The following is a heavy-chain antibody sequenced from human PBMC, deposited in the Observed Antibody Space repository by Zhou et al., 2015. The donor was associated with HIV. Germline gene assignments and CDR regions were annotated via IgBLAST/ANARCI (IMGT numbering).Heavy chain of an antibody. V-gene: IGHV1-69*01. J-gene: IGHJ4*02. CDR2: IIPIFGTA. Sequence: QVHLVQSGAQVKEPGASVKVSCKASGYTFSTFFMHWVRQAPGQGLEWMGGIIPIFGTANYAQKFQGRVTITADESTSTAYMELSSLRSEDTAVYYCARGGRVRGTTEFGYWGQGTLVHRLL. CDR3: ARGGRVRGTTEFGY. CDR1: GYTFSTFF. D-gene: IGHD2/OR15-2a*01.